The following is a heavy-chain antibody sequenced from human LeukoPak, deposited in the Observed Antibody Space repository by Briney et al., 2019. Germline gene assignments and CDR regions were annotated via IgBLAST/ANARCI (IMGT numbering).Heavy chain of an antibody. J-gene: IGHJ5*01. D-gene: IGHD5-12*01. V-gene: IGHV3-23*01. CDR3: AKDDAWIRFAS. CDR1: GFIFSNHG. Sequence: GSLRLSCAASGFIFSNHGMNWVRQAPGKGLEWVSEISPRGDITYYTDSVKGRFTVSRDNFKNTVHLQVNSLRPEDTAVYFCAKDDAWIRFASWGQGILVTVSS. CDR2: ISPRGDIT.